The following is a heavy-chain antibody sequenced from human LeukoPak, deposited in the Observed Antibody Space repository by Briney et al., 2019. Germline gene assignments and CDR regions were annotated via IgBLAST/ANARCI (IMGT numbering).Heavy chain of an antibody. CDR1: CYTFTNYG. J-gene: IGHJ3*02. D-gene: IGHD3-3*01. CDR2: ISAYNGNT. V-gene: IGHV1-18*01. CDR3: ARDLTIFRLSPDAFDI. Sequence: ASVKVSCKASCYTFTNYGISWVRQAPGQGLEWMGWISAYNGNTKYAQKLQGRVTMTTDTSTSTAHMELRSLRSDDTAVYYCARDLTIFRLSPDAFDIWGQGTMVTVSS.